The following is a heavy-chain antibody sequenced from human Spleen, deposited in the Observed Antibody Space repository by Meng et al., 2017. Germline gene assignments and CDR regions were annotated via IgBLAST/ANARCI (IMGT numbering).Heavy chain of an antibody. D-gene: IGHD6-13*01. J-gene: IGHJ4*01. CDR3: ARDEDISAAGKLFGDY. Sequence: VQLLRSGEEVKKPGASVKFSGKASGYTFPGYYIHWVRRAPGQGLEWMGRIDPKTGDTHYALKFQGRVTMTGDTSISTAYMELSGLRSDDTAMYYCARDEDISAAGKLFGDYWGHGTLVTVSS. CDR1: GYTFPGYY. CDR2: IDPKTGDT. V-gene: IGHV1-2*06.